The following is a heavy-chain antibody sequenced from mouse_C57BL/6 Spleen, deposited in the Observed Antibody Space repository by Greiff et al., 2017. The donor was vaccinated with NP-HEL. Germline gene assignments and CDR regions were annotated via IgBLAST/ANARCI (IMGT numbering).Heavy chain of an antibody. V-gene: IGHV1-59*01. CDR1: GYTFTSYW. CDR2: IDPSDSYT. D-gene: IGHD2-1*01. Sequence: VQLQQPGAELVRPGTSVKLSCKASGYTFTSYWMHWVKQRPGQGLEWIGVIDPSDSYTNYNQKFKGKATLTVDTSSSTAYMQLSSLTSEDSAVYYCARWEDGNYAMDYWGQGTSVTVSS. J-gene: IGHJ4*01. CDR3: ARWEDGNYAMDY.